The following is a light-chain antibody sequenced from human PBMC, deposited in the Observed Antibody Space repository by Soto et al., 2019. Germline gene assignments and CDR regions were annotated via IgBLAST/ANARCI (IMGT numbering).Light chain of an antibody. J-gene: IGKJ1*01. V-gene: IGKV3-11*01. CDR1: QSVSSY. CDR2: DAS. Sequence: EIVLTQSPAILSLSPGEGATLSCRASQSVSSYLAWYQQKPGQAPRLLIYDASNRATGIPARFSGSGSGTDFTLTISSLEPEDFAVYYCQQRSNWWTFGQGTKVEIK. CDR3: QQRSNWWT.